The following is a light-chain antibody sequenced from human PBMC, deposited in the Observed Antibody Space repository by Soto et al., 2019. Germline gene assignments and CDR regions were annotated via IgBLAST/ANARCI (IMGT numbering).Light chain of an antibody. Sequence: QPVLTQPPSVSGAPGQRITISCTVNNSNIGAESGVHWYQQFPGIAPKLLIYDDNKRPSGIPDRFSGSKSGTSATLGITGFQTGDEADYYCGSWDSSLSAYVFGTGTKVTVL. CDR1: NSNIGAES. J-gene: IGLJ1*01. CDR3: GSWDSSLSAYV. V-gene: IGLV1-51*01. CDR2: DDN.